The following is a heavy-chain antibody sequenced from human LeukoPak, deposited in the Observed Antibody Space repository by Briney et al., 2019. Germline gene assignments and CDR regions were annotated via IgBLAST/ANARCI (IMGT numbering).Heavy chain of an antibody. Sequence: GGSLRLSCAASGFIVSESYMAWDRQAPGKGLEWVSVIYKDDSPHYADSAKGRFTISRDSSKNALYLQMNSLRAEDTAVYYCATRYFYIGSRYYYGYFFDYWGQGTLVTVSS. CDR1: GFIVSESY. V-gene: IGHV3-53*01. CDR2: IYKDDSP. J-gene: IGHJ4*02. D-gene: IGHD3-22*01. CDR3: ATRYFYIGSRYYYGYFFDY.